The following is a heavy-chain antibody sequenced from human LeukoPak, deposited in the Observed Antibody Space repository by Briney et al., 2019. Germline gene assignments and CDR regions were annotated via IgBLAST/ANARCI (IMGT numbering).Heavy chain of an antibody. CDR2: INPSGGST. CDR1: GYTFTSYY. Sequence: ASVKVSCKASGYTFTSYYMHWVRQAPGQGLEWMGIINPSGGSTSYAQKFQGRVTMTRDTSISTAYMELSRLRSDDTAVYYCARGFLIAARPTDYWGQGTLVTVSS. D-gene: IGHD6-6*01. V-gene: IGHV1-46*01. J-gene: IGHJ4*02. CDR3: ARGFLIAARPTDY.